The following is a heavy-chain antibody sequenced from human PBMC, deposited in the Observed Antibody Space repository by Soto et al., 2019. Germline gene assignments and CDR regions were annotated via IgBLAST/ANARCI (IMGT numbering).Heavy chain of an antibody. CDR2: IWYDGSNK. D-gene: IGHD6-19*01. CDR1: GFTFSSYG. CDR3: ARDGGSGWYGDY. V-gene: IGHV3-33*01. J-gene: IGHJ4*02. Sequence: QVQLVESGGGVVQPGRSLRLSCAASGFTFSSYGMHWVRQAPGKGLEWVAVIWYDGSNKYYADSVKGRFTISRDNSKNTLYPQMNSLRAEDTAVYYCARDGGSGWYGDYWGQGTLVTVSS.